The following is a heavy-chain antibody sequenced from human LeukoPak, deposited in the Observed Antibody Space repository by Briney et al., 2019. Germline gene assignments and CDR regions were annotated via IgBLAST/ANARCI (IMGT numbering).Heavy chain of an antibody. D-gene: IGHD3-22*01. V-gene: IGHV4-39*01. J-gene: IGHJ2*01. Sequence: SETLSLTCTVSGGSISSSRYSWGRIRQPPGKGLEWIGSIYYSGITYYNPSLKSRVTISVDTSKNQFSLKLSSVTAADTAVYYCVRPTRGSNSFETSGYSGYFDLWGRGNLVSVSS. CDR3: VRPTRGSNSFETSGYSGYFDL. CDR2: IYYSGIT. CDR1: GGSISSSRYS.